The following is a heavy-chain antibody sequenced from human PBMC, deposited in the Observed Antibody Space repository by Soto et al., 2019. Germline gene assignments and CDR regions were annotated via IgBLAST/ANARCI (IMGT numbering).Heavy chain of an antibody. CDR3: ARADSSGWYLGEYYGMDV. J-gene: IGHJ6*02. D-gene: IGHD6-19*01. CDR1: GFTFSSYW. Sequence: EVQLVESGGGLVQPGGSLRLSCAASGFTFSSYWMSWVRQAPGKGLEWVANIKQDGSEKYYVDSVKGRFTISRDNAKNSLYLQMNSLRAEDTAVYYCARADSSGWYLGEYYGMDVWGQGTTVTVSS. V-gene: IGHV3-7*01. CDR2: IKQDGSEK.